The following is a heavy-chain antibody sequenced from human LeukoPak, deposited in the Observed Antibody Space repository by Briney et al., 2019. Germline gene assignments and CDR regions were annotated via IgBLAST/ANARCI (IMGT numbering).Heavy chain of an antibody. V-gene: IGHV1-2*02. Sequence: ASVKVSCKASGYTFTGYYMHWVRQAPGQRLEWMGWSNPNSGGTNYAQKFQGRVTMTRDTSISTAYMEVSRLRSDDTAVYYCARSLGDIVVVPAALYFDYWGQGTLATVSS. CDR3: ARSLGDIVVVPAALYFDY. CDR2: SNPNSGGT. CDR1: GYTFTGYY. J-gene: IGHJ4*02. D-gene: IGHD2-2*01.